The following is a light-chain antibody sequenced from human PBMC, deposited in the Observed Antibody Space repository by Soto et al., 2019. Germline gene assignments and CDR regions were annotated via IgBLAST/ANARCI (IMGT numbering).Light chain of an antibody. Sequence: VLTQSPATLSLSPGERATLSCRASQLVSSYLAWYQHKPGQAPRLLIYDASDRAPGVPARFSGSGSGTDFTLTISSLEPEDFAVYYCQQRSHWPPAFGQGTKVEIK. V-gene: IGKV3-11*01. CDR2: DAS. CDR3: QQRSHWPPA. J-gene: IGKJ1*01. CDR1: QLVSSY.